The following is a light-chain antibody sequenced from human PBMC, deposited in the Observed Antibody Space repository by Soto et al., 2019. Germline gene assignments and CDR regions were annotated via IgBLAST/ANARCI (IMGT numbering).Light chain of an antibody. CDR1: QRLSASD. CDR3: QQYGSSPLIT. Sequence: EIVLTQSPCTLSLSAGQRATLSWRASQRLSASDIAWYQQKPGQAPKFLIYGVSSRATGIPDRFSGSGSGTDFTLTISRLEPEDFAVYHCQQYGSSPLITFGQGTRLEIK. J-gene: IGKJ5*01. V-gene: IGKV3-20*01. CDR2: GVS.